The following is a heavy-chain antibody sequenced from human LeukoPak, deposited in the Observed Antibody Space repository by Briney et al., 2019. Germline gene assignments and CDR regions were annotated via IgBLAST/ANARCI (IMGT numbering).Heavy chain of an antibody. Sequence: SVKVSCKASGGTFSSYAISWVRQAPGQGLEWMGGIIPIVGTANYAQKFQGRVTITADKSTSTAYMELSSLRSEDTAVYYCARGATVPSRRYFDCWGQGTLVTVSS. D-gene: IGHD4-17*01. V-gene: IGHV1-69*06. CDR3: ARGATVPSRRYFDC. CDR2: IIPIVGTA. CDR1: GGTFSSYA. J-gene: IGHJ4*02.